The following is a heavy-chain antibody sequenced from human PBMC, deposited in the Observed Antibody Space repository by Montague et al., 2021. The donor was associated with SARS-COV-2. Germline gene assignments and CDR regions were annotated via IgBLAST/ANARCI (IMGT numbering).Heavy chain of an antibody. V-gene: IGHV4-4*02. CDR2: IYHTGST. CDR3: ARDRPRSYYYDSGTYTWGGYGMDV. J-gene: IGHJ6*02. D-gene: IGHD3-10*01. CDR1: GDSISTDNW. Sequence: SETLSLTCVVSGDSISTDNWWTWVRLPPGKGLEWVGEIYHTGSTKYKPSLKSRVSMSVDKSWNRFSLKLSSVTAADTAVYYCARDRPRSYYYDSGTYTWGGYGMDVWGQGTTVAVSS.